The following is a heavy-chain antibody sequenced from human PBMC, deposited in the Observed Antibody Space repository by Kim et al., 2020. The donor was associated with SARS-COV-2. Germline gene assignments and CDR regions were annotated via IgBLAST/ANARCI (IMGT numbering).Heavy chain of an antibody. V-gene: IGHV4-30-4*01. CDR2: IYYSGST. J-gene: IGHJ5*02. Sequence: SETLSLTCTVSGGSISSGDYYWSWIRQPPGKGLEWIGYIYYSGSTYYNPSLKSRVTISVDTSKNQFSLKLSSVTAADTAVYYCARGWLVVAATLEASWFDPWGQGTLVTVSS. D-gene: IGHD2-15*01. CDR1: GGSISSGDYY. CDR3: ARGWLVVAATLEASWFDP.